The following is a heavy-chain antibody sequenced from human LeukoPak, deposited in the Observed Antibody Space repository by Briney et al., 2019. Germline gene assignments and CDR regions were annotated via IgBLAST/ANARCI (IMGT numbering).Heavy chain of an antibody. J-gene: IGHJ6*02. V-gene: IGHV5-51*01. CDR1: GSNFTSYW. CDR3: ARQVNGMDV. Sequence: GASLQIYCKGSGSNFTSYWIGGVRPLPGKGLEWMGIIYPGDYDTRYSPSFQGQVTISADKSISTAYLQWSSLKASDTAMYYCARQVNGMDVWGQGTTVTASS. D-gene: IGHD3-22*01. CDR2: IYPGDYDT.